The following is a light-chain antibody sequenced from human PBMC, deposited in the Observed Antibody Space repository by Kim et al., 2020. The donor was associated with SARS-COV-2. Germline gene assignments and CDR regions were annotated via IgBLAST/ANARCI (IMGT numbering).Light chain of an antibody. CDR1: KLGDKY. CDR2: QDS. V-gene: IGLV3-1*01. J-gene: IGLJ2*01. CDR3: QAWDSSTVV. Sequence: SVLPGQTASITCSGDKLGDKYACWYQQKPGQSPVLVIYQDSKRPSGIPERFSGSNSGNTATLTISGTQAMDEADYYCQAWDSSTVVFGGGTQPTVL.